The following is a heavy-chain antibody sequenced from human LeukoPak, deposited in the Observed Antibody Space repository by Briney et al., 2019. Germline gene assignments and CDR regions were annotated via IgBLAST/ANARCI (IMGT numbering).Heavy chain of an antibody. J-gene: IGHJ3*02. CDR1: GGSISSGGYY. CDR2: IYHSGST. CDR3: AREFLDAYDI. V-gene: IGHV4-30-2*01. Sequence: SETLSLTCTVSGGSISSGGYYWSWIRQPPGKGLEWIGYIYHSGSTYYNPSLKSRVTISVDTSKNQFSLKLRSVTAADTAVYYCAREFLDAYDIWGQGTMVIVSS.